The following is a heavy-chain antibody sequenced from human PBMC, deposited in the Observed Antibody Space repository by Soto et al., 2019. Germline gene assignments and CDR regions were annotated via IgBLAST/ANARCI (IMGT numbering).Heavy chain of an antibody. V-gene: IGHV3-23*01. CDR3: AKARTVAARNFGY. CDR1: GFAFSNYA. D-gene: IGHD6-6*01. CDR2: ISTSIDAT. J-gene: IGHJ4*02. Sequence: GSLRLSCAAPGFAFSNYAMHWVRQAPGKGLEWVSSISTSIDATYYADSVKGRFTISRDDSKNTLYLQMNSLRAEDSAVYYCAKARTVAARNFGYQRQRSQFTTSS.